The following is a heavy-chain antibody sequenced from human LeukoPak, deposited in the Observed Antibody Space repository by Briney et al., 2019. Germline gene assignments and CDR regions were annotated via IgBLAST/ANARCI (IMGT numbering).Heavy chain of an antibody. CDR1: GFTVSSNY. J-gene: IGHJ4*02. V-gene: IGHV3-66*04. Sequence: GGSLRLSCAASGFTVSSNYMSWVRQAPGKGLELFSVMFTNGDTNYADSVKGRFTISRDSFKNTLYLQMSSLRAEDTAVYFCARRHYDRTGYYYVDWGQGTLVTVSS. CDR2: MFTNGDT. CDR3: ARRHYDRTGYYYVD. D-gene: IGHD3-22*01.